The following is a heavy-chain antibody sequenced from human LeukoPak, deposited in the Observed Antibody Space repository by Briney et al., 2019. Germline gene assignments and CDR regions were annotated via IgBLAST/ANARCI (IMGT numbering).Heavy chain of an antibody. Sequence: GGSLRLSCAASGFTFSSYAMHWVRQAPGKGLEWVAVISYDGSNKYYADSVKGRFTISRDNSKNTLYLQMNSLRAEDTAVYYCARDNDRGCILDYWGQGTLVTVSS. J-gene: IGHJ4*02. CDR1: GFTFSSYA. V-gene: IGHV3-30-3*01. CDR3: ARDNDRGCILDY. D-gene: IGHD6-19*01. CDR2: ISYDGSNK.